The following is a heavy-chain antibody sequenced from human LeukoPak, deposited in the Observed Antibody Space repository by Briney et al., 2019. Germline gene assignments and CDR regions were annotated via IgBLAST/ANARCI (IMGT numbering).Heavy chain of an antibody. CDR2: ISAYNGNT. CDR3: ARDKGGGYNPNFDY. CDR1: GYTFTSYG. D-gene: IGHD5-24*01. V-gene: IGHV1-18*03. J-gene: IGHJ4*02. Sequence: ASVKVSCKASGYTFTSYGISWVRQAPGQGLEWMGWISAYNGNTNYAQKLQGRVTMTTDTSTSTAYMELSSLRSEDMAVYYCARDKGGGYNPNFDYWGQGTLVTVSS.